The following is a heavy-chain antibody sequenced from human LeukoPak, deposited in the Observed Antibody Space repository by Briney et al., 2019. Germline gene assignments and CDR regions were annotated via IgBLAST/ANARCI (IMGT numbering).Heavy chain of an antibody. J-gene: IGHJ6*02. D-gene: IGHD3-3*01. CDR3: ARDFGTEMGSQTYYDFWSGYYRGYYYYGMDV. CDR2: INSDGSST. CDR1: GFTFSSYW. V-gene: IGHV3-74*01. Sequence: GGSLRLSCAASGFTFSSYWMHWVRQAPGKGLVWVSRINSDGSSTSYADSVKGRFTISRDNAKNTLYLQMNSLRAEDTAVYYCARDFGTEMGSQTYYDFWSGYYRGYYYYGMDVWGQGTTVTVPS.